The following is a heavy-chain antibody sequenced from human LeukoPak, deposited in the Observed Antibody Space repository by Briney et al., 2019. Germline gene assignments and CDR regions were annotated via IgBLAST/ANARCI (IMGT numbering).Heavy chain of an antibody. J-gene: IGHJ3*02. CDR1: GGSISSSGSY. Sequence: PSETLSLTCTVSGGSISSSGSYWDWIRQPPGTGLEWIGNFHSSGSTYYNPSLKSRVTISVDRSKNQFSLKLRSVSAADTAVYYCASHHSGASPADAFDIWGQGTMVTVSS. D-gene: IGHD5-12*01. CDR2: FHSSGST. CDR3: ASHHSGASPADAFDI. V-gene: IGHV4-39*01.